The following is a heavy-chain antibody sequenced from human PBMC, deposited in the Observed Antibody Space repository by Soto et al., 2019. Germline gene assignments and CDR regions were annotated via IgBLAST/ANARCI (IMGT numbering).Heavy chain of an antibody. Sequence: PSETLSLTCTVSGGSISSYYWGWIRQPPGKGLEWIGSIYYSGSTYYNPSLKSRVTISVDTSKNQFSLKLSSVTAADTAVYYCARHYSYYDILTGFYYYYGMDVWGQGTTVTVSS. D-gene: IGHD3-9*01. J-gene: IGHJ6*02. CDR2: IYYSGST. CDR3: ARHYSYYDILTGFYYYYGMDV. V-gene: IGHV4-39*01. CDR1: GGSISSYY.